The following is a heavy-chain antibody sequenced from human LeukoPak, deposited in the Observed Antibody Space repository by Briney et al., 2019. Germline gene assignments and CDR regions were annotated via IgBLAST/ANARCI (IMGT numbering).Heavy chain of an antibody. V-gene: IGHV3-74*01. Sequence: GGSLRLPCAASGFTFSTYCMHWVRQPPGKGLVWVSQICTDETTIRNADSVKGRFTISRDNAKNTLYLQMSSLRVEDTAVYYCVRGVPVTPGIDYWGQGTLVTVSS. CDR1: GFTFSTYC. CDR2: ICTDETTI. CDR3: VRGVPVTPGIDY. D-gene: IGHD2-2*01. J-gene: IGHJ4*02.